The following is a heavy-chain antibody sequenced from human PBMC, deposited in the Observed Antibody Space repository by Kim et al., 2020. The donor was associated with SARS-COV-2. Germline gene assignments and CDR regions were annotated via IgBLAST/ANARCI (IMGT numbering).Heavy chain of an antibody. D-gene: IGHD3-10*01. V-gene: IGHV3-23*01. CDR1: GFTFSSYA. CDR3: AKGFGLGRAYGMDV. J-gene: IGHJ6*02. Sequence: GGSLRLSCAASGFTFSSYAMSWVRQAPGKGLEWVSTISGSGGSTYYAESVKGRFTISRDNSKNTLYLQMNSLRAEDTAVYYCAKGFGLGRAYGMDVWGQGTTVTVSS. CDR2: ISGSGGST.